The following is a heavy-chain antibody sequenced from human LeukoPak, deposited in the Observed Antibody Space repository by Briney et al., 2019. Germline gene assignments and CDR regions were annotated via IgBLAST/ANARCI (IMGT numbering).Heavy chain of an antibody. CDR2: INPNSAAT. CDR3: AIRDYGDRDPFDI. D-gene: IGHD4-17*01. Sequence: ASVKVSCKASGYTFTDYYIHWVRQAPGQGLEWMGWINPNSAATYSPQKFQGRVTMTRDTSISTAYMDLGRLRSDDTALYYCAIRDYGDRDPFDIWGQGTMVTVSS. CDR1: GYTFTDYY. V-gene: IGHV1-2*02. J-gene: IGHJ3*02.